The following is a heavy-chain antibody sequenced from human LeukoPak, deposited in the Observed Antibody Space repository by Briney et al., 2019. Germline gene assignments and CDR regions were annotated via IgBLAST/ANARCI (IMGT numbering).Heavy chain of an antibody. CDR1: GGSISSSSYY. J-gene: IGHJ2*01. Sequence: SETLSLTCTVSGGSISSSSYYWGWIRQPPGKGLEWIGSIYYSGSTYYNPSLKSRVTISVDTSKNQFSLKLSSVTAADTAVYYCASAYCGGDCTPYWYFDLWGRGTLVTVSS. CDR2: IYYSGST. V-gene: IGHV4-39*07. CDR3: ASAYCGGDCTPYWYFDL. D-gene: IGHD2-21*02.